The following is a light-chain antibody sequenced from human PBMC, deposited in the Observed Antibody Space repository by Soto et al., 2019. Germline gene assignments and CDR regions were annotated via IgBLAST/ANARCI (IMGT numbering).Light chain of an antibody. CDR2: DAS. CDR3: QQRSNWPLT. J-gene: IGKJ4*01. CDR1: HSISNY. Sequence: EIVLTQSPATLSLSPGERATLSCRASHSISNYLAWYQQKPGQAPRLLIYDASNRATGIPARFSGSGSGTDFTLTISSLEPEDFAVYYCQQRSNWPLTFVGGTKVEIK. V-gene: IGKV3-11*01.